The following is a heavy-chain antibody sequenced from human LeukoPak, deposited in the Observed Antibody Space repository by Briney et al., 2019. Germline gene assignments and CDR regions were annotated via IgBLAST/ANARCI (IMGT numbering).Heavy chain of an antibody. J-gene: IGHJ4*02. Sequence: GGSLRLSCAASGFTFSSYSMNWVRQAPGKGLEWVSSISSSSSYIYYADSEKGRFTISRDNSKNTLYLQMNSLRAEDTAVYYCAKVADYGDDDDYWGQGTLVTVSS. D-gene: IGHD4-17*01. CDR3: AKVADYGDDDDY. CDR1: GFTFSSYS. CDR2: ISSSSSYI. V-gene: IGHV3-21*01.